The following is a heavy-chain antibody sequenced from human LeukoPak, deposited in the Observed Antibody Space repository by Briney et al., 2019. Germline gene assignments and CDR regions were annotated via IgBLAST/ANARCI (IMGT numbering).Heavy chain of an antibody. CDR1: GFTFNNYA. CDR2: IGGAGVTT. J-gene: IGHJ5*02. D-gene: IGHD3-10*01. Sequence: GGSLRLSCAASGFTFNNYAMNWVCQAPGKGLEWVSSIGGAGVTTIYAESVQGRFTVSRDNSKKTVYLQMNSLRAEDTAIYYCTKGGDSYGNPSSWGQGTLVIVSS. CDR3: TKGGDSYGNPSS. V-gene: IGHV3-23*01.